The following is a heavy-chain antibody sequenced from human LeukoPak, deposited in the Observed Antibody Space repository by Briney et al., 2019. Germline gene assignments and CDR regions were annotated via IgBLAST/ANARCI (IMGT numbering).Heavy chain of an antibody. CDR1: GFTFSIYW. Sequence: PGGSLTLSRAASGFTFSIYWMHWVRQAPGKWRVWVSRINSDGRTKSYPDSVKGRFTISRANAKTTLYLQLYTLRTEDTAVYYCVRRIAVAGNFDYWGQGTLVTVSS. CDR3: VRRIAVAGNFDY. J-gene: IGHJ4*02. CDR2: INSDGRTK. V-gene: IGHV3-74*01. D-gene: IGHD6-19*01.